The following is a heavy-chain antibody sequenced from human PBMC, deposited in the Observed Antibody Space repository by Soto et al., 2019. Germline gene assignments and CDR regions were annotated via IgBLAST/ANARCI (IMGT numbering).Heavy chain of an antibody. V-gene: IGHV1-18*01. D-gene: IGHD2-15*01. Sequence: ASVKVSCKAAGYTFTSYGISWLRQAPGQGLEWMGWISAYNGNTNYTQKLQGRVTMTTDTSTSTAYMEQRSLRSDDTAVYYFSIHCSGGSCYFGGDPFDIWGQGTLVTVSS. CDR3: SIHCSGGSCYFGGDPFDI. J-gene: IGHJ3*02. CDR2: ISAYNGNT. CDR1: GYTFTSYG.